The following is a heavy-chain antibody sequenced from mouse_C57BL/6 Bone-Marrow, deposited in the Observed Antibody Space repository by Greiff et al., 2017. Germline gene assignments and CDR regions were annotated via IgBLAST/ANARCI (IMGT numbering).Heavy chain of an antibody. CDR1: GYTFTSYW. CDR3: ARSRVLLRYPLDY. V-gene: IGHV1-52*01. J-gene: IGHJ2*01. Sequence: VQLQQPGAELVRPGSSVKLSCKASGYTFTSYWMHWVKQRPIQGLEWIGNIDPSDSEAHYNQKFKDKDTLTVDKSSSTAYMQLSSLTSEDSAVYYCARSRVLLRYPLDYWGQGTTLTVSS. D-gene: IGHD1-1*01. CDR2: IDPSDSEA.